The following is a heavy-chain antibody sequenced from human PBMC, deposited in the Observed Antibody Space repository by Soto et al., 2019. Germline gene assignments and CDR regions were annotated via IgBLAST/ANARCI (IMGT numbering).Heavy chain of an antibody. J-gene: IGHJ4*02. CDR2: ISRSGDNT. D-gene: IGHD3-16*01. CDR3: AKDRASMGGDYFVS. CDR1: GFTFTSHA. Sequence: GGSLRLSCAASGFTFTSHAISWVRQAPGKGLECVSSISRSGDNTFSADSVKGRFTISRDNFRDTVYLQMNSLRAEDTAVYYCAKDRASMGGDYFVSWGQGTLVTVSS. V-gene: IGHV3-23*01.